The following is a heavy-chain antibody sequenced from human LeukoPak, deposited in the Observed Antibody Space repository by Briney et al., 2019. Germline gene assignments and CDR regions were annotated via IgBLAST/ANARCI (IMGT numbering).Heavy chain of an antibody. CDR3: ARALKRGYYYNYYGMDV. V-gene: IGHV3-48*03. J-gene: IGHJ6*02. CDR1: GFTFSSYE. Sequence: PGGSLRLSCAASGFTFSSYEMNWVRQAPGKGLEWVSYISSSGSTIYYADSVKGRFTISRDNAKNSLYLQMNSLRAEDTAVYYCARALKRGYYYNYYGMDVWGQGTTVTVSS. D-gene: IGHD3-10*01. CDR2: ISSSGSTI.